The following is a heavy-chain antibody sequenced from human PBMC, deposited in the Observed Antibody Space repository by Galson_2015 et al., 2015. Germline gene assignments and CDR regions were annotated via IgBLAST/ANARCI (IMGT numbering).Heavy chain of an antibody. CDR2: ISAYNGNT. D-gene: IGHD3-3*01. CDR3: ARDREMTIFGVDIRRECVGCMDV. J-gene: IGHJ6*02. Sequence: SVKVSCKASGYTFTSYGISWLRQAPGQGLEWMGWISAYNGNTNYAQKLQGRVTITTDTSTSTAYMELRSLRSDDTAVYYCARDREMTIFGVDIRRECVGCMDVWGQGTTVTVSS. V-gene: IGHV1-18*04. CDR1: GYTFTSYG.